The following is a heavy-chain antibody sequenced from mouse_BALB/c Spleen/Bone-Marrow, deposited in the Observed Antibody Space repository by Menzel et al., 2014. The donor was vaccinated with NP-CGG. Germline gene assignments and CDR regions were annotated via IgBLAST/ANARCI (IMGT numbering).Heavy chain of an antibody. CDR3: TTSRGYNWFAY. Sequence: QVQLQQSGAELVKPGASAKLSCNASCYTFTSYYMYWVKQRPGQGLEWIGEINPSNGGDDFNEKFKIKATLTVDKSSSTAYMQLSSLTSEDSAVYYCTTSRGYNWFAYWGQGTLVTVSA. V-gene: IGHV1S16*01. D-gene: IGHD2-2*01. J-gene: IGHJ3*01. CDR1: CYTFTSYY. CDR2: INPSNGGD.